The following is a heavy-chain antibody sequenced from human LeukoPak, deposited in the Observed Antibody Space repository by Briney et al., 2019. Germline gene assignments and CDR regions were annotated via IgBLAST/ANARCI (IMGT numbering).Heavy chain of an antibody. CDR2: IYYSGTT. D-gene: IGHD3-22*01. V-gene: IGHV4-59*08. CDR3: ARVVADSSGYYSDY. J-gene: IGHJ4*02. CDR1: GASISTYY. Sequence: SETLSLTCTVSGASISTYYWNWIRQPPGKGLEWIGYIYYSGTTNYNPSLKSRVTISVDTSKNQFSLKLSSVTAADTAVYYCARVVADSSGYYSDYWGQGTLVTVSS.